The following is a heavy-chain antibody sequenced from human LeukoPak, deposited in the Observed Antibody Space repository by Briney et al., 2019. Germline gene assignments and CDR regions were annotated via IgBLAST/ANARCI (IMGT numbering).Heavy chain of an antibody. CDR3: AKGTSGYDYIDY. J-gene: IGHJ4*02. D-gene: IGHD5-12*01. Sequence: GGSLRLSCAASGLTFSSYGMHWVRQAPGKGLEWVAVISYDGSNKYYADSVKGRFTISRDNSKNTLYLQMNSLRAEDTAVYYCAKGTSGYDYIDYWGQGTLVTVSS. CDR2: ISYDGSNK. CDR1: GLTFSSYG. V-gene: IGHV3-30*18.